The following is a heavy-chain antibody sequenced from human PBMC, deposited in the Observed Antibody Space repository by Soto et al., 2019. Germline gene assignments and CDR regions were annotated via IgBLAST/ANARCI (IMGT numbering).Heavy chain of an antibody. Sequence: EVKLLESGGGLVQPGGSLRLSCGVSGFTVTSNGVSWVRQAPGKGLEWVSAISPNGQGIWYADSVKGRFTISRDNAKNSLYLQMNSLRAEDTAVYYCARDRGYDAHDYYYNAMDVWGQGTTVTVSS. CDR2: ISPNGQGI. V-gene: IGHV3-23*01. CDR1: GFTVTSNG. CDR3: ARDRGYDAHDYYYNAMDV. D-gene: IGHD2-15*01. J-gene: IGHJ6*02.